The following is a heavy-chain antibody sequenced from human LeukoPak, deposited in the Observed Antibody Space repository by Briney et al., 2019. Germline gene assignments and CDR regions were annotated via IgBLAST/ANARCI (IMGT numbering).Heavy chain of an antibody. V-gene: IGHV3-33*08. Sequence: PGRSLRLSCAASGFTFSSYGMHWVRQAPGKGLEWVAVIWFDGDNIYYADSVKGRFTISRDNSKNALYLQMTSLRAEDTAMYYCARMPTVGPHYYGMDVWGQGTSVTVSS. D-gene: IGHD1-26*01. CDR1: GFTFSSYG. CDR2: IWFDGDNI. CDR3: ARMPTVGPHYYGMDV. J-gene: IGHJ6*01.